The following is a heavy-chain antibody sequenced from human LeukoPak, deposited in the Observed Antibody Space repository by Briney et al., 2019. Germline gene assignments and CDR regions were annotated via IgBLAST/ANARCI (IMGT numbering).Heavy chain of an antibody. Sequence: SETLSLTCTVSGGSINNYYWSWIRQPAGKGLEWIGLIYSSGSTSYNPSLKSRVTISVDTSKNQFSLKLRSVTAADTAVYYCAREVLSMVRGVIPKEAWGWFDPWGQGTLVTVSS. CDR3: AREVLSMVRGVIPKEAWGWFDP. CDR2: IYSSGST. J-gene: IGHJ5*02. V-gene: IGHV4-4*07. D-gene: IGHD3-10*01. CDR1: GGSINNYY.